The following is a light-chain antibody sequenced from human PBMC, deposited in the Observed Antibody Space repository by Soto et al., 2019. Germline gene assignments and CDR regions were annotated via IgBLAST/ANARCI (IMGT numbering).Light chain of an antibody. J-gene: IGKJ4*01. V-gene: IGKV3-20*01. CDR3: QQYVSPPLT. Sequence: EIVLTQSPGTLSLSLGERASLSCRASQTIRGNYFAWYQQRPGQVPRLLMFVASKRATGVPDRFSGSGSGTDFTLTVSRLEAEDFGMYYCQQYVSPPLTFGGGTKLEI. CDR1: QTIRGNY. CDR2: VAS.